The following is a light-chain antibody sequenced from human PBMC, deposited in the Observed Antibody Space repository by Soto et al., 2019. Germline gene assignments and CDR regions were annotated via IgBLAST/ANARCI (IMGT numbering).Light chain of an antibody. V-gene: IGKV3-20*01. CDR3: QLYSGSPWT. CDR1: QSINNKY. J-gene: IGKJ1*01. Sequence: EIVLTQSPGTLSLSPGERATLSCRASQSINNKYLAWYQQEPGQTPRLLIHGVSIRATGIPDRFSGSGSGTDFTLTISRLEPEDFAVYYCQLYSGSPWTFGPGTKVEIK. CDR2: GVS.